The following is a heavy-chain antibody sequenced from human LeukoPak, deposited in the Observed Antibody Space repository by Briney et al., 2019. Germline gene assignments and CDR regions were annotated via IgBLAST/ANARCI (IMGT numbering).Heavy chain of an antibody. CDR1: GFTVSSNY. Sequence: PGGSLRLSCAASGFTVSSNYMSWVRQAPGKGLEWVSVISDSGASTYYTDSVKGRFTISRDNSKNTLYLEMNSLRDEDTAVYYCALFEFDYWGQGTLVTVSS. CDR3: ALFEFDY. D-gene: IGHD2-21*01. J-gene: IGHJ4*02. V-gene: IGHV3-23*01. CDR2: ISDSGAST.